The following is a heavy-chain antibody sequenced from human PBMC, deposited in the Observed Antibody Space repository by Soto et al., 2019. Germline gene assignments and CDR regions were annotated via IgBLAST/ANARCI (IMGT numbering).Heavy chain of an antibody. D-gene: IGHD2-2*02. Sequence: PXETLSLTCSVYGGPFSGYYWSWIRQPPGKGLDWIGEINHSGGTKYNPSLKSRVTISVDTSKNQFSLKLSSVTAADTAVYYCARNCSSTSCYTSGFDSWGQGTLVTVSS. J-gene: IGHJ4*02. CDR1: GGPFSGYY. V-gene: IGHV4-34*01. CDR2: INHSGGT. CDR3: ARNCSSTSCYTSGFDS.